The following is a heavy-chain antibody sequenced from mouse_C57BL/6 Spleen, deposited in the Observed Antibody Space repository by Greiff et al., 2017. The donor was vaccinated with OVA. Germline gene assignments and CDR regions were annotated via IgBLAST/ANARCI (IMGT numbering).Heavy chain of an antibody. V-gene: IGHV1-82*01. CDR2: IYPGDGDT. CDR3: ARQGSSSPYAMDY. D-gene: IGHD1-1*01. J-gene: IGHJ4*01. CDR1: GYAFTSSW. Sequence: VQLQQSGPELVKPGASVKISCKASGYAFTSSWMNWVKQRPGQGLEWIGRIYPGDGDTNYNGKFKGKATLTADTSSSTAYMQLSSLTSEDSAVYVCARQGSSSPYAMDYWGQGTSVTVSS.